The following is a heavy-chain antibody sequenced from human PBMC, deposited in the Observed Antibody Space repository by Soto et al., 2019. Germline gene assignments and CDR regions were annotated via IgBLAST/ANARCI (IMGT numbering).Heavy chain of an antibody. J-gene: IGHJ6*02. CDR1: GYSFATYW. CDR3: ARQGGMDV. Sequence: PREALKISCKGSGYSFATYWIGWVRQMPGKGLEWMGIIYPGDSDTRYSSSFQGQVTISADKSINTAYLQWSSLKASDTAMYYCARQGGMDVWGQGTTVTVSS. V-gene: IGHV5-51*01. CDR2: IYPGDSDT.